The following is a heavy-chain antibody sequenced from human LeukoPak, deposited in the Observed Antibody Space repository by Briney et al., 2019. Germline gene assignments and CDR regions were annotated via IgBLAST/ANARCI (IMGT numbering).Heavy chain of an antibody. V-gene: IGHV4-34*01. D-gene: IGHD4-11*01. CDR3: ARLKGIDSNYNYYYMDV. CDR1: GGSISSYY. Sequence: SETLSLTCTVSGGSISSYYWSWIRQPPGKGLEWIGEINHSGSTNYNPSLKSRVTISVDTSKNQFSLKPSSVTAADTAVYYCARLKGIDSNYNYYYMDVWGKGTTVTVSS. J-gene: IGHJ6*03. CDR2: INHSGST.